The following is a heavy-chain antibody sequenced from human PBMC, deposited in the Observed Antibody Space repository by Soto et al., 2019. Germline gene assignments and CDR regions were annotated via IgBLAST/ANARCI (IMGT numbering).Heavy chain of an antibody. V-gene: IGHV5-51*01. CDR1: GYSFTSYW. D-gene: IGHD4-17*01. Sequence: GESLKISCKGSGYSFTSYWIGWVRQMPGKGLEWMGIIYPGDSDTRYSPSFQGQVTISADKSISTAYLQWSSLKASDTAMYYCARLPGDFPTYYYYGMDVWGQGTTVTVS. CDR2: IYPGDSDT. J-gene: IGHJ6*02. CDR3: ARLPGDFPTYYYYGMDV.